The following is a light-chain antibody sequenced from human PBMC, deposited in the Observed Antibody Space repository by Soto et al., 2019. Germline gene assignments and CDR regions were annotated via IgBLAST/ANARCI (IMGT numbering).Light chain of an antibody. Sequence: DIQLTQSPSFLSASVGGRVTITCRASQGISSYLAWYQQNPGKAPKLRIYSASTLQSGVPSRLSGGGSGPEFTLTISSLQPEDFATYYCQQHNSYPYTFGQGTKLEIK. CDR3: QQHNSYPYT. J-gene: IGKJ2*01. CDR2: SAS. V-gene: IGKV1-9*01. CDR1: QGISSY.